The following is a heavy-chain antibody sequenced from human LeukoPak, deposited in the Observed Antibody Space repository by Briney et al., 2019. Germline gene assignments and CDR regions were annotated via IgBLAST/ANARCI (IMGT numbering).Heavy chain of an antibody. J-gene: IGHJ3*01. D-gene: IGHD2-15*01. V-gene: IGHV4-59*01. CDR3: AREIGYCAGGNCYFGAFDV. CDR2: VFYSGST. Sequence: SETLSLTCSVSGGSISNYYWSWIRQPPGKGLEWIGYVFYSGSTNYNPSLKSRVTISVDTSKNQFSLNLSSVTAADTAVYYCAREIGYCAGGNCYFGAFDVWGQGTMVSVSS. CDR1: GGSISNYY.